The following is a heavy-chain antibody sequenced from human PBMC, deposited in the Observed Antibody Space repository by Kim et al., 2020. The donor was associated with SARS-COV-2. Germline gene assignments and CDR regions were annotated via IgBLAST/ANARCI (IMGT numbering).Heavy chain of an antibody. CDR1: GGSISSSSYY. V-gene: IGHV4-39*01. Sequence: SETLSLTCTVSGGSISSSSYYWGWIRQPPGKGLEWIGSIYYSGSTYYNPSLKSRVTISVDTSKNQFSLKLSSVTAADTAVYYCARHEGELLSWSWFDPWGQGTLVTVSS. J-gene: IGHJ5*02. D-gene: IGHD3-10*01. CDR3: ARHEGELLSWSWFDP. CDR2: IYYSGST.